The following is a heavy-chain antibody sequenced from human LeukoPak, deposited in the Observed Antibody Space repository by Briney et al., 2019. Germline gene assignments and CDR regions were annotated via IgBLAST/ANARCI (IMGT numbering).Heavy chain of an antibody. CDR2: ISYDGSNK. CDR3: ARDVNDYGDSFDY. V-gene: IGHV3-30-3*01. J-gene: IGHJ4*02. CDR1: GFIFSSYA. D-gene: IGHD4-17*01. Sequence: PGGSLRLSCAASGFIFSSYAMHWVRQAPGKGLEWVAVISYDGSNKYYADSVKGRFTISRDNSKNTLYLQMNSLRAEDTAVYYCARDVNDYGDSFDYWGQGTLVTVSS.